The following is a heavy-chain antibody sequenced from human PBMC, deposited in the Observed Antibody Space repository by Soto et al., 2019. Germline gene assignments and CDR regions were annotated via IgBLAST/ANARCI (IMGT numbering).Heavy chain of an antibody. D-gene: IGHD5-18*01. V-gene: IGHV4-61*01. Sequence: SETLSLTCSVSGGSVSSGTHYWSWIRQPPGKGLEWIGYIYHSGTTKYNPSLKSRVTISVDTSKNQFSLKLSSVTAADTAVYYCAGQTGYSYGPWGQGTLVTVSS. CDR3: AGQTGYSYGP. J-gene: IGHJ5*02. CDR2: IYHSGTT. CDR1: GGSVSSGTHY.